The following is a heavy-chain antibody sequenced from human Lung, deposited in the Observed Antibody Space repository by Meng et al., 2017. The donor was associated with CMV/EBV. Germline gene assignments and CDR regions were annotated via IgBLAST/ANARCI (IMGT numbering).Heavy chain of an antibody. CDR2: ISFDGSNK. V-gene: IGHV3-30*04. J-gene: IGHJ3*02. Sequence: GGSXRLXXAASGFPFSSYAMHWVRQAPGKGLEWVAVISFDGSNKYYADSVKGRFTISRDISKNTLYLQMNSLRAEDTAVYYCARDVLYSTSAAFDIWGQGXMVTVSS. D-gene: IGHD6-6*01. CDR3: ARDVLYSTSAAFDI. CDR1: GFPFSSYA.